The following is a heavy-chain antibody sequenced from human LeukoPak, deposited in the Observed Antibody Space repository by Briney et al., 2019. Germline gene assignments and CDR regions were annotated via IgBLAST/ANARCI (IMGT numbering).Heavy chain of an antibody. CDR2: IRYDGSNK. D-gene: IGHD2-2*01. Sequence: GGSLRLSCAASGFTFSSYGMHWVRQAPGKGLEWVAFIRYDGSNKYYADSVKGRFTISRDNSKNTLYLQMNSLRAEDTAVYYCAKDQSTVVPAANDYWGQGTLVTVSS. CDR3: AKDQSTVVPAANDY. V-gene: IGHV3-30*02. J-gene: IGHJ4*02. CDR1: GFTFSSYG.